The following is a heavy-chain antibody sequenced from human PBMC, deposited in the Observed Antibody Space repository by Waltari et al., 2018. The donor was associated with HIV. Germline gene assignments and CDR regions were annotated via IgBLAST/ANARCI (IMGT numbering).Heavy chain of an antibody. Sequence: QVQLQESGPGLVKPSETLSLTCTVSGGSFSSYYWSWIRQPPGKGLEWIGYIYYSGSTNYNPSLKSRVTISVDTSKNQFSLKLSSVTAADTAVYYCARDRDFWSGHYYYYGMDVWGQGTTVTVSS. J-gene: IGHJ6*02. CDR2: IYYSGST. CDR3: ARDRDFWSGHYYYYGMDV. V-gene: IGHV4-59*01. CDR1: GGSFSSYY. D-gene: IGHD3-3*01.